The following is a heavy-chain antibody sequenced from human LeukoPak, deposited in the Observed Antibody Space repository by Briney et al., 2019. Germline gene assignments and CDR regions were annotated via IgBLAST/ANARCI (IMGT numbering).Heavy chain of an antibody. D-gene: IGHD1-26*01. V-gene: IGHV1-2*02. CDR3: ARDLKWELPLDAFDI. CDR2: INPNSGGT. CDR1: GYTFTGYY. Sequence: GASVKVSCKASGYTFTGYYMHRVRQAPGQGLEWMGWINPNSGGTNYAQKFQGRVTMTRDTSISTAYMELSRLRSDDTAVYYCARDLKWELPLDAFDIWGQGTMVTVSS. J-gene: IGHJ3*02.